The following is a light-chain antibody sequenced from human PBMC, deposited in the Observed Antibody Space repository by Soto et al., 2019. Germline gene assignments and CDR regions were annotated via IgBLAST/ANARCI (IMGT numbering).Light chain of an antibody. CDR1: SSDIVGYNY. V-gene: IGLV2-14*03. CDR2: DVT. Sequence: QSALTQPASVSGSPGQSITISCTGTSSDIVGYNYVSWYQQHPGKAPKLMIYDVTNRPSGVSNRFSGSKSGNTAYLTISGLQTEDEAAYSCNSCSSRCALVVFCGGTKLTVL. CDR3: NSCSSRCALVV. J-gene: IGLJ2*01.